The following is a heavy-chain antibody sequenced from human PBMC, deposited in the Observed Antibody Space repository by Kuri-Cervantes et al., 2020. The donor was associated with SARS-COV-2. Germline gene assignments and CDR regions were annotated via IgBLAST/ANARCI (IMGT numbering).Heavy chain of an antibody. V-gene: IGHV1-2*02. D-gene: IGHD2-21*02. CDR3: ARAGAEVTSHFDY. CDR1: GYTFTGYY. J-gene: IGHJ4*02. CDR2: INPNFGGT. Sequence: ASVKVSCKASGYTFTGYYIHWVRQAPGQGLEWMGWINPNFGGTNYAQEFQGRVTMTRDTSISTAYMNLSSLRSDDTAVYYRARAGAEVTSHFDYWGQGTLVTVSS.